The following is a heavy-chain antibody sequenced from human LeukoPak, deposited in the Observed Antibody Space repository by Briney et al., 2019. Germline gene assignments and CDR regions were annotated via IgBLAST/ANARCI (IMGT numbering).Heavy chain of an antibody. CDR2: ISGSGGST. Sequence: GGSLRLSCAASGFTFSSYAMSWVRQAPGKGLKWVSAISGSGGSTYYADSVKGRFTISRDNSKNTLYLQMNSLRAEDTAVYYCAKGDTAMVYYFDYWGQGTLVTVSS. CDR3: AKGDTAMVYYFDY. V-gene: IGHV3-23*01. CDR1: GFTFSSYA. J-gene: IGHJ4*02. D-gene: IGHD5-18*01.